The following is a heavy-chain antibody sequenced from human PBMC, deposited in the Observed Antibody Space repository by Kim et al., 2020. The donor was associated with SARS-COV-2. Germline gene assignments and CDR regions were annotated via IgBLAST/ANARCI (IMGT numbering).Heavy chain of an antibody. Sequence: GGSLRLSCAASGFTFSSYSMNWVRQAPGKGLEWVSSISSSSSYIYYADSVKGRFTISRDNAKNSLYLQMNSLRAEDTAVYYCARDLPTMGDYYYGMDVWGQGTTVTVSS. CDR1: GFTFSSYS. V-gene: IGHV3-21*01. CDR3: ARDLPTMGDYYYGMDV. D-gene: IGHD3-10*01. CDR2: ISSSSSYI. J-gene: IGHJ6*02.